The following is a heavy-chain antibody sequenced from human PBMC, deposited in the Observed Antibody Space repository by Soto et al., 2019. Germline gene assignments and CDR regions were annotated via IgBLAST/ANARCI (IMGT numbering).Heavy chain of an antibody. CDR3: ARIVVVITDLLDY. V-gene: IGHV4-39*01. D-gene: IGHD3-22*01. J-gene: IGHJ4*02. CDR1: GGSISSSSYY. CDR2: IYYSGST. Sequence: SETLSLTCTVSGGSISSSSYYWGWIRQPPGKGLEWIGSIYYSGSTYYNPSLKSRVTISVDTSKNQFSLKLSSVTAADTAVYYCARIVVVITDLLDYWGQGTLVTVSS.